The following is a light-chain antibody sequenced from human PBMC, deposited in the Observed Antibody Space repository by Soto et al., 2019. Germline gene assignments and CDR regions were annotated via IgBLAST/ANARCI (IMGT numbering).Light chain of an antibody. CDR2: VAS. CDR3: QQYGRIPIT. CDR1: PSDSSSY. Sequence: EILLTQSPGTLSLSPGERATLSCRARPSDSSSYLAWYQQKPGQSPKLLIYVASSRATGVPDRFSGSGSGTDFTLTISRLEAEDFAVYYCQQYGRIPITFGQGTRLEIK. J-gene: IGKJ5*01. V-gene: IGKV3-20*01.